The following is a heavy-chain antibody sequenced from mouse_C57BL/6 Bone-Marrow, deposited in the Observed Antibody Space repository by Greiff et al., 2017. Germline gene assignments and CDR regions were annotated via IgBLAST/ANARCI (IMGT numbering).Heavy chain of an antibody. V-gene: IGHV1-64*01. D-gene: IGHD1-1*02. J-gene: IGHJ1*03. CDR2: IHPNSGST. CDR3: AIYGPNWYCDV. Sequence: VQLQQPGAELVKPGASVKLSCKASGYTFTSYWMHWVKQRPGQGLEWIGMIHPNSGSTNYNEKFKSKATLTVDKSSSTAYMQLSSLTSEDSAVYYCAIYGPNWYCDVWGTGTTVTVSS. CDR1: GYTFTSYW.